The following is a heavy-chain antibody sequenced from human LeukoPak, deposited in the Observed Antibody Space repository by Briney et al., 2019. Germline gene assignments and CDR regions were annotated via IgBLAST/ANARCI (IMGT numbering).Heavy chain of an antibody. CDR2: IGGLSTYI. CDR3: AKADRGTLDI. D-gene: IGHD3-16*01. Sequence: PGGSLRLSCAASRFTFSTYTMNWVRQAPGEGLEWVSSIGGLSTYIYYADSVKGRFTISRDNAENSLYLQMDSLRAEDTAMYYCAKADRGTLDIWGQGTMVTVSS. CDR1: RFTFSTYT. V-gene: IGHV3-21*01. J-gene: IGHJ3*02.